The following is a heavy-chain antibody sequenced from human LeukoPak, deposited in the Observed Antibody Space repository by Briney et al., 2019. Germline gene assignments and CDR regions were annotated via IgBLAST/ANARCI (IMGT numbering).Heavy chain of an antibody. Sequence: ASVKVSCKASGYTFTRYYIHWGRQAPGQGLEWMGIINPSGGSTSSAQKFQGRVTMTRDTSTSTVYMELSSLRSEDTAVYYCARVLGIVGAHDYWGQGTLVTVSS. D-gene: IGHD1-26*01. V-gene: IGHV1-46*01. CDR1: GYTFTRYY. CDR3: ARVLGIVGAHDY. CDR2: INPSGGST. J-gene: IGHJ4*02.